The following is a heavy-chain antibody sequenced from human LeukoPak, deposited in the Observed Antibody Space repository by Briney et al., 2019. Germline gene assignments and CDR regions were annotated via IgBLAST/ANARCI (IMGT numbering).Heavy chain of an antibody. V-gene: IGHV3-7*03. D-gene: IGHD1-26*01. CDR1: GFSLSTIY. CDR2: INVDGTAE. CDR3: ARDPYRFAFDI. J-gene: IGHJ3*02. Sequence: GGSLRLSCAASGFSLSTIYMSWVRQTPGQGLEWVANINVDGTAEYYVDSVKGRFTISRDNAKNSLYLQMNSLRAEDTAVYYCARDPYRFAFDIWGQGTVVLVSS.